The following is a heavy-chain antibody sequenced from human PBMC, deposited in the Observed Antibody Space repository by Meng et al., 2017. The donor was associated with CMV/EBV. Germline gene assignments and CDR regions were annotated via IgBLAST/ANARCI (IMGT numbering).Heavy chain of an antibody. D-gene: IGHD6-13*01. V-gene: IGHV3-30-3*01. J-gene: IGHJ4*02. CDR2: ISYDGSNK. CDR3: ARDSSSWYCDY. Sequence: QLWESGGGAVQSGRSLGLSCAASGFTFSSYAMHWVRQAPGKGLEWVAVISYDGSNKYYADSVKGRFTISRDNAKNSLYLQMNSLRAEDTAVYYCARDSSSWYCDYWGQGTLVTVSS. CDR1: GFTFSSYA.